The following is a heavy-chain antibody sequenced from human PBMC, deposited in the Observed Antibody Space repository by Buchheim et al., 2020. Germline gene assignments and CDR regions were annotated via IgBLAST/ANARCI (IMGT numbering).Heavy chain of an antibody. CDR2: ISYDGSNK. J-gene: IGHJ4*02. Sequence: QVQLVESGGGVVQPGRSLRLSCAASGFTFSSYGMHWVRQAPGKGLEWVAVISYDGSNKYYADSVKGRFTISRDNSKNTLYLQMNSLRAEDTAVYYCARVSSPEQLGALGYWGQGTL. D-gene: IGHD6-6*01. CDR1: GFTFSSYG. V-gene: IGHV3-30*03. CDR3: ARVSSPEQLGALGY.